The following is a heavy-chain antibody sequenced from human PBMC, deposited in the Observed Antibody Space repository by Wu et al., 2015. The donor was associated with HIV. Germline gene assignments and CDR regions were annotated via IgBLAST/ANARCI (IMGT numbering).Heavy chain of an antibody. Sequence: QVQLVQSGAEVKKPGASVKVSCKASGYTFTTFYMHWVRQAPGQGLEWMAVINPSGGSATYAQRFQDRLTMTRDTSTSTVYMDLSSLRFEDTAVYYCARVTSLGALVRRMGGHYFDFWGQGTQVLVSP. V-gene: IGHV1-46*01. CDR2: INPSGGSA. D-gene: IGHD1-26*01. J-gene: IGHJ4*02. CDR1: GYTFTTFY. CDR3: ARVTSLGALVRRMGGHYFDF.